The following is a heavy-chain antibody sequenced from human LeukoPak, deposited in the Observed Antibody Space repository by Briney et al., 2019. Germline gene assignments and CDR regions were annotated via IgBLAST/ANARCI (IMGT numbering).Heavy chain of an antibody. CDR2: VFYSGTT. CDR3: ARHKSVSYDAFDL. Sequence: SETLSLTCTVSGGSISSGSYYWSWIRQPAGKGLEWIGYVFYSGTTLYNPSVKSRVTMSVDTSKTQFSLKLTSVTAADTAVYYCARHKSVSYDAFDLWGRGTMVTVSS. D-gene: IGHD3-10*01. CDR1: GGSISSGSYY. J-gene: IGHJ3*01. V-gene: IGHV4-61*10.